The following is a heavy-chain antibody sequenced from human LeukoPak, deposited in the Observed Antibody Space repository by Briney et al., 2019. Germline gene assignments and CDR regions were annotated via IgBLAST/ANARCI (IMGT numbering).Heavy chain of an antibody. V-gene: IGHV1-2*02. D-gene: IGHD2-21*02. CDR3: ARGGAYCGGDCYMDY. J-gene: IGHJ4*02. CDR2: INPNSGGT. CDR1: GYTFTDYY. Sequence: ASVKVSCKASGYTFTDYYMHWVRQAPGQGLEWMGWINPNSGGTNYAQKFQGRVTMTRDTSISTAYMEMSRLRSDDTAVYHCARGGAYCGGDCYMDYWGQGTLVTVSS.